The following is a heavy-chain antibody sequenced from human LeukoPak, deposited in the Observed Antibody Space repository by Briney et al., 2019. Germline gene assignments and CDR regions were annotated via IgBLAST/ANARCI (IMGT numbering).Heavy chain of an antibody. CDR1: GFTFSSYW. V-gene: IGHV3-74*01. J-gene: IGHJ3*02. CDR2: INSDGSTT. Sequence: GGSLRLSCAASGFTFSSYWMHWVRQAPGKGLVWVSRINSDGSTTSYADSVKGRFTISRGNAKNTLYLQMNSLRAEDTAVYYCATPEAARPAFDIWGQGTMVTVSS. D-gene: IGHD6-6*01. CDR3: ATPEAARPAFDI.